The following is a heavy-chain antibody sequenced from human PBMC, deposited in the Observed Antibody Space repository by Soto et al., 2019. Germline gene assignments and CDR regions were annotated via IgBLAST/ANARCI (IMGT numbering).Heavy chain of an antibody. V-gene: IGHV1-2*04. J-gene: IGHJ4*02. D-gene: IGHD3-22*01. CDR3: ARDSHLNTYYYDSSGYLDY. CDR2: INPNSGGT. Sequence: GASVKVSCKASGYTFTGYYMHWVRQAPGQGLEWMGWINPNSGGTNYAQKFQGWVTMTRDTSISTAYMELSRLRSDDTAVYYCARDSHLNTYYYDSSGYLDYWGQGTLVTVSS. CDR1: GYTFTGYY.